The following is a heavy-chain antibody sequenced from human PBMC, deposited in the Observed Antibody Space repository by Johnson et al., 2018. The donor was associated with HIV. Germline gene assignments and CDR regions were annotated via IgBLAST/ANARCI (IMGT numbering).Heavy chain of an antibody. CDR3: SRHSPRGYIGYDAFDI. V-gene: IGHV3-7*05. CDR2: IKQDGSEK. J-gene: IGHJ3*02. CDR1: GFTFSSYW. D-gene: IGHD5-12*01. Sequence: MQLVESGGGLVQPGGSLRLSCAASGFTFSSYWMSWVRQAPGKGLEWVANIKQDGSEKYYVDSVKGRFTVSRDNAKNSLDLQMSSLGPEDTAVYYCSRHSPRGYIGYDAFDIWGQGTVVTVSS.